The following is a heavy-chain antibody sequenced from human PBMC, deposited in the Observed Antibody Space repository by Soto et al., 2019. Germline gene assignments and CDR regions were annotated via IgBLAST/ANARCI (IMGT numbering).Heavy chain of an antibody. Sequence: SVKVSCKASGGTLSSYVISWVRQAPGQGLEWMGGIIPIFGTTTYGEKFQGRVTITADESTSTTYMELSSLKSEDTAVYYCARDHRQDCSGEPCYYSWAPGTLVTFSS. CDR2: IIPIFGTT. CDR3: ARDHRQDCSGEPCYYS. CDR1: GGTLSSYV. D-gene: IGHD2-15*01. V-gene: IGHV1-69*13. J-gene: IGHJ4*02.